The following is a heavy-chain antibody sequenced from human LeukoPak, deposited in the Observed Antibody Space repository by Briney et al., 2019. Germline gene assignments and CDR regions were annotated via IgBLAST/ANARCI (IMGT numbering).Heavy chain of an antibody. V-gene: IGHV3-23*01. CDR3: AKGEVGYCSSTSCYLVY. D-gene: IGHD2-2*01. Sequence: PGGSLRLSCAASGFTFSSYTMTWVRQGPGKGLEWVSRISGSSETTHYVDSVKGRFTISRDNSKNTLYLQMNSLRAEDTALYYCAKGEVGYCSSTSCYLVYWGQGTLVTVSS. J-gene: IGHJ4*02. CDR2: ISGSSETT. CDR1: GFTFSSYT.